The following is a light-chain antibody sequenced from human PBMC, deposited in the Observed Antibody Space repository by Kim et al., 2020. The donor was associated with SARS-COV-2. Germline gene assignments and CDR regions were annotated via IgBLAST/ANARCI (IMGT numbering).Light chain of an antibody. CDR2: VGTGGIVG. CDR1: SGYINYK. V-gene: IGLV9-49*01. Sequence: CTLSSGYINYKVDWYQQRPGKGPRFVMRVGTGGIVGSKGDGIPDRFSVLGSGLNRYLTIKNIQEEDESDYHCGTDHGSGSNFVAWVFGGGTQLTVL. CDR3: GTDHGSGSNFVAWV. J-gene: IGLJ3*02.